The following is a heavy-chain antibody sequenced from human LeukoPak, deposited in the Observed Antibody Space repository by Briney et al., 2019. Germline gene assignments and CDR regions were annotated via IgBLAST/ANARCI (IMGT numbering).Heavy chain of an antibody. CDR1: GGSISSGSYY. D-gene: IGHD6-19*01. CDR3: ARDNRQWLVGSEGYYYYYMDV. Sequence: PSETLSLTCTVSGGSISSGSYYWSWIRQPAGKGLEWIGRIYTSGSTNYNPSLKSRVTISVDTSKNQFSLKLSSVTAADTAVYYCARDNRQWLVGSEGYYYYYMDVWGKGTTVTISS. V-gene: IGHV4-61*02. CDR2: IYTSGST. J-gene: IGHJ6*03.